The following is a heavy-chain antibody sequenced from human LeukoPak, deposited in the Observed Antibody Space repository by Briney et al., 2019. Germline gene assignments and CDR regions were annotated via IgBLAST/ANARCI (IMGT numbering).Heavy chain of an antibody. J-gene: IGHJ6*03. Sequence: SETLSLTCTVSGGSISSYYWSWIRQPAGKGLEWIGRIYTSGSTNYNPSLKSRVTMSVDTSKNQFSLKLSSATAADTAVYYCARVNYGSGSYQHYYYYMDVWGKGTTVTVSS. CDR3: ARVNYGSGSYQHYYYYMDV. CDR2: IYTSGST. CDR1: GGSISSYY. V-gene: IGHV4-4*07. D-gene: IGHD3-10*01.